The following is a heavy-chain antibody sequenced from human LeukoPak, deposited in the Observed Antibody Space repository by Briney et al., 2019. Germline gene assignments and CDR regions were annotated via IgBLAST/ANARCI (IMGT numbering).Heavy chain of an antibody. V-gene: IGHV3-7*01. CDR1: GFTFSSYW. CDR2: IKQGGSEK. CDR3: ARLARRDGYNFDY. D-gene: IGHD5-24*01. J-gene: IGHJ4*02. Sequence: GGSLRLSCAASGFTFSSYWMNWVRQAPGKGLEWVANIKQGGSEKYYVDSVKGRFTISRDNAKNSLYLQMNSLRAEDTAVYYCARLARRDGYNFDYWGQGTLVTVSS.